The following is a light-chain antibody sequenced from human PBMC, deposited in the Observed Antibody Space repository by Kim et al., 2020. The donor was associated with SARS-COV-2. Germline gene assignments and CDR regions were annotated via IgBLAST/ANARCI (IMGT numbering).Light chain of an antibody. V-gene: IGKV3-20*01. CDR2: GAS. J-gene: IGKJ4*01. CDR3: QQYGSSPLT. CDR1: QSVSSSY. Sequence: SPGERAARSCRASQSVSSSYLARYQQKPGQAPRLLIYGASSRATGIPDRFSGGGSGTDFTLTISGLEPEDFAVYYCQQYGSSPLTFGGGTKVDIK.